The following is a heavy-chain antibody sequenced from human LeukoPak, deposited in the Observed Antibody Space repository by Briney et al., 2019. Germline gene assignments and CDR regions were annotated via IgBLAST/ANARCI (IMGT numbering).Heavy chain of an antibody. J-gene: IGHJ4*01. CDR1: GYPFDNFG. Sequence: ASVKVSCKASGYPFDNFGLTWVRQAPGQGLEWMGWISAYNGNTHYAQKFWGRLTLTTETSTSTAYLELRSLKSDDTAVYYCAKDGVGVNLTGVSLYWGKGTL. D-gene: IGHD3-22*01. CDR3: AKDGVGVNLTGVSLY. CDR2: ISAYNGNT. V-gene: IGHV1-18*01.